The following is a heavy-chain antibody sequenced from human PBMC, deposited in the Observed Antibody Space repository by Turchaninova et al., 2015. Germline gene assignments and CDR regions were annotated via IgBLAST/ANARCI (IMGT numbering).Heavy chain of an antibody. CDR2: MNPNSVGT. CDR1: GYTFTGYY. Sequence: QVHLVQSGAEVKKPGTSVKVSCRASGYTFTGYYIHWVRQAPGQVLEGMGRMNPNSVGTNDAQQFQGRVTMTRDTSTSTAYMELSGLRSDDTAVYFCARNEVAASYSYPYYGMDVWGQGTTVTVSS. J-gene: IGHJ6*02. CDR3: ARNEVAASYSYPYYGMDV. D-gene: IGHD6-19*01. V-gene: IGHV1-2*06.